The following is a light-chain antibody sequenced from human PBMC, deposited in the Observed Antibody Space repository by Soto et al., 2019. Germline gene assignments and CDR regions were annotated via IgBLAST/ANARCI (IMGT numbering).Light chain of an antibody. Sequence: EVVMTQSPATLSVSPGERATLSCRASQSVSSSYLAWYQQKPGQAPRLLIYGASSRATGIPDRFSGSGSGTDFTLTISGLEPEDFALYYCLQRNNWPPWTFGQGTKVDIK. J-gene: IGKJ1*01. CDR3: LQRNNWPPWT. CDR1: QSVSSSY. CDR2: GAS. V-gene: IGKV3D-20*02.